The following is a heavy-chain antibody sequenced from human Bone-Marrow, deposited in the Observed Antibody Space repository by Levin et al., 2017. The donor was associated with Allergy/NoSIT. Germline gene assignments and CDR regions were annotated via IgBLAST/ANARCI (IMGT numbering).Heavy chain of an antibody. V-gene: IGHV4-39*07. CDR2: LYYNGRT. CDR3: ARETGVMALDTLQERWFDS. D-gene: IGHD3-16*01. J-gene: IGHJ5*01. CDR1: GASVSSTSFH. Sequence: TSETLSLTCAVSGASVSSTSFHWAWIRQPPGKGLEWIASLYYNGRTYYNSSLQSRVTISLDTSTNQFSLRLRSVTAADTAFYYCARETGVMALDTLQERWFDSWGQGTLVTVSS.